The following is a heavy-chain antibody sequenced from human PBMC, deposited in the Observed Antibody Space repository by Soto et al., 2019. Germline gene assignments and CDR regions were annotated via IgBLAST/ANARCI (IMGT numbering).Heavy chain of an antibody. V-gene: IGHV1-8*01. CDR2: MNPNSGNT. CDR3: ARPDEYGDHFDY. Sequence: ASVKVSCKASGYTFTSYDINWVRQATGQGLEWMGWMNPNSGNTGYAQKFQGRVTMTRNTSISTAYMELSSLRYEDTAVYYCARPDEYGDHFDYWGQGNLVTVSS. CDR1: GYTFTSYD. J-gene: IGHJ4*02. D-gene: IGHD4-17*01.